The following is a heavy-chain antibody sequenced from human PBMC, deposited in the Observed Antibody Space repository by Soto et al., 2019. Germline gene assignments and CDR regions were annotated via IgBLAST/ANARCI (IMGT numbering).Heavy chain of an antibody. D-gene: IGHD3-10*01. CDR2: IIPILGIA. V-gene: IGHV1-69*02. Sequence: QVQLVQSGAEVKKPGSSVKVSCKASGCTFSSYTISWVRQAPGQGLEWMGRIIPILGIANYAQKFQGRVTITADKTTTTAYMEMSSLRSEDTAVYYCASLMSSGYYYGMDVWGQGTTVTVSS. CDR1: GCTFSSYT. J-gene: IGHJ6*02. CDR3: ASLMSSGYYYGMDV.